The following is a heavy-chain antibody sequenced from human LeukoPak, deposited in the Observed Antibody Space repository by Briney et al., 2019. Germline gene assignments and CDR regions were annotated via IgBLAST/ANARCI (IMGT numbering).Heavy chain of an antibody. V-gene: IGHV4-39*01. Sequence: PSETLSLTCTVSGGSISSSSYQWGWIRQTPGKGLEWIGVIYYSGSTYYNPSLKSRATISVDTSKNQFSLKLSSVTAADTAVYYCARTRYCTNGVCPADYWGQGTLVTVSS. CDR1: GGSISSSSYQ. D-gene: IGHD2-8*01. CDR3: ARTRYCTNGVCPADY. J-gene: IGHJ4*02. CDR2: IYYSGST.